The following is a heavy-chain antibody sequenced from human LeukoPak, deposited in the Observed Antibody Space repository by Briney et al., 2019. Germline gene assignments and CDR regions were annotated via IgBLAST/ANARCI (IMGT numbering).Heavy chain of an antibody. Sequence: SQTLSLTCAISGDTISSNSAAWHWIRQSPSRGLERLGRTYYRSKWYNDYAVSVKSRITINPDTSKNQFSLQLNSVTPEDTAVYYCARDSSRMGFDPWGQGTLVTVSS. D-gene: IGHD6-13*01. CDR2: TYYRSKWYN. CDR1: GDTISSNSAA. CDR3: ARDSSRMGFDP. V-gene: IGHV6-1*01. J-gene: IGHJ5*02.